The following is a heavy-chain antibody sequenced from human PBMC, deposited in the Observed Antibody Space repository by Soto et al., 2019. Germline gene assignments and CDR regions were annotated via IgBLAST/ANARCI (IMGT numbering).Heavy chain of an antibody. D-gene: IGHD5-12*01. Sequence: EVQLLASGGDLVRPGGSLRLSCAGSGFMFSNYPMSWVRQAPGKGPEWVAAIKAAGGDTYYADSVKGRFTISRDNFNDRVYLQMNSLTVEDTAMYYCKRDVVASSPPGADYWGQGTLVTVSS. CDR3: KRDVVASSPPGADY. CDR2: IKAAGGDT. V-gene: IGHV3-23*01. CDR1: GFMFSNYP. J-gene: IGHJ4*02.